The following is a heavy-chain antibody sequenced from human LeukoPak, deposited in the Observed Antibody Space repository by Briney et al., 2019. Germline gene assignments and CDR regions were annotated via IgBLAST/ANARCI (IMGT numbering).Heavy chain of an antibody. J-gene: IGHJ3*02. V-gene: IGHV1-2*02. CDR1: GYTFTAYY. CDR2: INPNSGGT. CDR3: ARDYYDSSGFGAFDI. D-gene: IGHD3-22*01. Sequence: ASVKVSFKASGYTFTAYYMHWVRQAPGQGLEWMGWINPNSGGTNFAQKFQGRVTMTRDTSISTAYMELSRLRSDDTAVYYCARDYYDSSGFGAFDIWGQGTMVSVSS.